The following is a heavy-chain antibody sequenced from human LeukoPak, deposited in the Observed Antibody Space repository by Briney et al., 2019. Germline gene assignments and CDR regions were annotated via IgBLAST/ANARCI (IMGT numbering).Heavy chain of an antibody. Sequence: SGGSLRLSCAASGFIFSDYYMSWVRQALGKGLEWVSAISGSGGSTYYADSVKGRFTISRDNSKNTLYLQMNSLRAEDTAVYYCAKGGGSYFRDAFDIWGQGTMVTVSS. J-gene: IGHJ3*02. CDR3: AKGGGSYFRDAFDI. D-gene: IGHD1-26*01. V-gene: IGHV3-23*01. CDR2: ISGSGGST. CDR1: GFIFSDYY.